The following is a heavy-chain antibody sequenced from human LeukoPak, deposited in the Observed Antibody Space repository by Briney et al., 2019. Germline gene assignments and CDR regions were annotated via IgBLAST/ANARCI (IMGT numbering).Heavy chain of an antibody. J-gene: IGHJ4*02. V-gene: IGHV3-13*01. CDR3: ARGSSGWYGTDY. CDR1: GFTFSSYS. Sequence: AGGSLRLSCAASGFTFSSYSMNWVRQATGKGLEWVSAIGTAGDTYYPGSVKGRFTISRENAKNSLYLQVNSLRAGDTAVYYCARGSSGWYGTDYWGQGTLVTVSS. D-gene: IGHD6-19*01. CDR2: IGTAGDT.